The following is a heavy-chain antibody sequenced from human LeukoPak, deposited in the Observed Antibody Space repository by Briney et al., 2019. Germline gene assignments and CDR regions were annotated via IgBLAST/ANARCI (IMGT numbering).Heavy chain of an antibody. J-gene: IGHJ4*02. Sequence: PGGSLRLSCAASGFTFSSYGMHWVRQAPGKGLEWVAFIRYDGSNKYYADSVKGRFTISRDNSKNTLYLQMNSLRAEDTAVYYCAKANYDSKPRYFGYWGQGTLVTVSS. CDR3: AKANYDSKPRYFGY. CDR1: GFTFSSYG. D-gene: IGHD3-3*01. V-gene: IGHV3-30*02. CDR2: IRYDGSNK.